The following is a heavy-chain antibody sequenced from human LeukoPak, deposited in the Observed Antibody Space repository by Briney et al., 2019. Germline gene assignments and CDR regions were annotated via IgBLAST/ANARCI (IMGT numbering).Heavy chain of an antibody. CDR3: ARDRGYCSGGSCYWWFDP. CDR2: IYYSGST. D-gene: IGHD2-15*01. J-gene: IGHJ5*02. Sequence: KPSETLSVTCTVSGGSISSDCWSWIRQPPGKGLEWIGYIYYSGSTNYNPSLKSRVTISVDTSKNQFSLKLSSVTAADTAVYYCARDRGYCSGGSCYWWFDPWGQGTLVTVSS. CDR1: GGSISSDC. V-gene: IGHV4-59*01.